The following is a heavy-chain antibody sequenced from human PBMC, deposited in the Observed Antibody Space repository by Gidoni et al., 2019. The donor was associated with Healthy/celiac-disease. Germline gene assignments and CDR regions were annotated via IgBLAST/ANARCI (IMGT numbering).Heavy chain of an antibody. Sequence: QVQLVESGGGVVQPGRSLRLSCAASGFTCSSYGMHWVRQAPGKGLEWVAVISYDGSNKYYADSVKGRFTISRDNSKNTLYLQMNSLRAEDTAVYYCAKGEHDYWGQGTLVTVSS. V-gene: IGHV3-30*18. D-gene: IGHD1-1*01. CDR1: GFTCSSYG. J-gene: IGHJ4*02. CDR2: ISYDGSNK. CDR3: AKGEHDY.